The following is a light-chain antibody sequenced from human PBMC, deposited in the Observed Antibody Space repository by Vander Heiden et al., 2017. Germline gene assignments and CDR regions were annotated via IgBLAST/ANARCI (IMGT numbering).Light chain of an antibody. J-gene: IGKJ1*01. Sequence: DIVMTQSPESLSVSLGERATINCNSSRTILSISNNKNFLAWYQLKPGQSPKMLFYWASTRGSGVPERFSDSGSATEFTLTISSLQAEDVAVYYCHQHDCRPITFGKGTKVEIK. CDR3: HQHDCRPIT. CDR2: WAS. CDR1: RTILSISNNKNF. V-gene: IGKV4-1*01.